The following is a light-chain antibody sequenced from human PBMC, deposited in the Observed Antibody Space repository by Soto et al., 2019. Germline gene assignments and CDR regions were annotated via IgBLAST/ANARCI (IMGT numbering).Light chain of an antibody. CDR1: QGVSAY. CDR2: SAS. V-gene: IGKV1-39*01. CDR3: QQSYRTPHT. Sequence: DIQMTQSPSSLSASVGDRVTITCRASQGVSAYLLWYQQPQGRAPKILIYSASNLVSGVPSRFSVSGSVTNFTLTISCLQHEDFATYYCQQSYRTPHTFGQGTKLETK. J-gene: IGKJ2*01.